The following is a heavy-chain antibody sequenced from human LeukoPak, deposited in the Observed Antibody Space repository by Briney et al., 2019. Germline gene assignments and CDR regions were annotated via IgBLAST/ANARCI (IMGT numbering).Heavy chain of an antibody. D-gene: IGHD3-22*01. CDR1: GYSFTSYW. V-gene: IGHV5-51*01. J-gene: IGHJ3*02. Sequence: GESLKISCKGSGYSFTSYWIGWVRQMPGKGLEWMGIIYPGDSDTRYSPSFQGQVTISADKSVSTAYLQWSSLKASDTAMYYCARSTGFYDSSGYTAFDIRGQGTMVTVSS. CDR2: IYPGDSDT. CDR3: ARSTGFYDSSGYTAFDI.